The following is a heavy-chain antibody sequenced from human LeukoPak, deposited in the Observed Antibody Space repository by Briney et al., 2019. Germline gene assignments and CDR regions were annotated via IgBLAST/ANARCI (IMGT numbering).Heavy chain of an antibody. J-gene: IGHJ5*02. CDR3: ARAPLVRPNWFDP. Sequence: GGSLRLSCAASGFTFSSYAMHWVRQAPGKGLEWVAVISYDGSNKYYADSVKGRFTISRDNSENTLYLQMNSLRAEDTAVYYCARAPLVRPNWFDPWGQGTLVTVSS. V-gene: IGHV3-30-3*01. D-gene: IGHD6-6*01. CDR2: ISYDGSNK. CDR1: GFTFSSYA.